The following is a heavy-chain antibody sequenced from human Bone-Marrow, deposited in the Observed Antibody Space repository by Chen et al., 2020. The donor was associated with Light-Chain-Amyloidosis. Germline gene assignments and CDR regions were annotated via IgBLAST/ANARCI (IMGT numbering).Heavy chain of an antibody. Sequence: EVQLEQSGPEVKKPGGSLKISCKGSGYTFPNYGIGWVRRMPGKGLEWMGVIYPDDSDARYSPSFEGQVTISADKSIPTAYLQWRSLKASDTAMYYCARRRDGYNFDYWGQGTLVTVSS. V-gene: IGHV5-51*01. D-gene: IGHD5-12*01. CDR3: ARRRDGYNFDY. CDR2: IYPDDSDA. J-gene: IGHJ4*02. CDR1: GYTFPNYG.